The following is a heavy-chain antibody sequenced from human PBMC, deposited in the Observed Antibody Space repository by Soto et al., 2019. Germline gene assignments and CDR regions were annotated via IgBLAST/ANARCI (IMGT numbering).Heavy chain of an antibody. D-gene: IGHD6-19*01. V-gene: IGHV3-53*01. CDR2: IYSGGST. Sequence: ESGGGLIQPGGSLRLSCAASGFTVSTNHMSWVRQAPGKGLEWVSIIYSGGSTYYADSVKGRFTISRDNSKNTLYLQMNSLRAEDTAVYYCARDREAAVTVWGQGTLVTVSS. CDR1: GFTVSTNH. CDR3: ARDREAAVTV. J-gene: IGHJ4*02.